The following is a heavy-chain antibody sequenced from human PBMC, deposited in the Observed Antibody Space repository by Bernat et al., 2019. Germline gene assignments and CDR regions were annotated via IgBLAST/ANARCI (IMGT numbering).Heavy chain of an antibody. CDR1: GFTFDDYA. CDR3: AKDRREEWWQPGGFDP. CDR2: ISWNSGSI. Sequence: EVQLVESGGGLVKPGGSLRLSCAASGFTFDDYAMHWVRQAPGKGLEWVSGISWNSGSIGYADSVKGRFTISRDNAKNSLYLQMNSLRAEDTALYYCAKDRREEWWQPGGFDPWGQGTLVTVSS. V-gene: IGHV3-9*01. J-gene: IGHJ5*02. D-gene: IGHD2-15*01.